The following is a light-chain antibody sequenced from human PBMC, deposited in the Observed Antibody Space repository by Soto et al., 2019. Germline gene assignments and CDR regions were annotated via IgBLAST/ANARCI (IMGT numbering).Light chain of an antibody. CDR1: QTIGSW. V-gene: IGKV1-5*03. Sequence: DIQLTQFPSTLSASIGYRVTITCRATQTIGSWLAWYQQKPGKAPKLLIYRASSLETGVPSRFSGSGSGTEFTLTISSLQPDDFASYYCQEYKSYSPYTFGQGTRLEIK. J-gene: IGKJ2*01. CDR2: RAS. CDR3: QEYKSYSPYT.